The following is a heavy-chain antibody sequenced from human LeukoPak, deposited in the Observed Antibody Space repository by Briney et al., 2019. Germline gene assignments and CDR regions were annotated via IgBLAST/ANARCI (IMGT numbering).Heavy chain of an antibody. Sequence: PSQTLSLTCTVSGGSITSGNHYWSWIRQPPGKGLEWIVYFYHTGSTYYNPSLKSRFTISVDRSKDQFTLKLTSVTAADTAVYYCARGPYCSTTNCLFGYFDYWGQGTLVTVSS. CDR3: ARGPYCSTTNCLFGYFDY. V-gene: IGHV4-30-2*01. CDR2: FYHTGST. CDR1: GGSITSGNHY. J-gene: IGHJ4*02. D-gene: IGHD2-2*01.